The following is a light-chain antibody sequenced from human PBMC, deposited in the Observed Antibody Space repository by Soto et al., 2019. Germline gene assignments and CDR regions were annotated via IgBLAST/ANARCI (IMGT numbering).Light chain of an antibody. CDR1: SSDVGSYKY. Sequence: QSALTQPRSVSGSPGQSVTISCTGTSSDVGSYKYVSWYQQHPGNAPKLIIYDVSKRPSGVPDRFSGSKSGNMASLTISGLQADDEADYSCCSYAGSYTWVFGGGTKLTVL. CDR3: CSYAGSYTWV. CDR2: DVS. J-gene: IGLJ3*02. V-gene: IGLV2-11*01.